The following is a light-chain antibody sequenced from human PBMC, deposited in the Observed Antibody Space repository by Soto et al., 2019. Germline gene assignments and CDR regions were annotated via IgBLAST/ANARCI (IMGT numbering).Light chain of an antibody. Sequence: QSAVTHPASLSGSPGQSIAISCTGTSSDVAGYNFVSWYQQHPGKAPKLMIYDVSNRPSGVSNRFSGSKSGNTASLTISGLQAEDEADYCCSSYTSSSTRVFGTGTKVTVL. CDR3: SSYTSSSTRV. CDR2: DVS. V-gene: IGLV2-14*01. J-gene: IGLJ1*01. CDR1: SSDVAGYNF.